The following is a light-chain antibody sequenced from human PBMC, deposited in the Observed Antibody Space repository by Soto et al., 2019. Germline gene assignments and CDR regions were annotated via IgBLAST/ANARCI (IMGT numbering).Light chain of an antibody. CDR2: KAS. V-gene: IGKV1-5*03. Sequence: DIQMTQSPSTLSASVGDRVTITFRASQSVSIWLAWYQQKPGKAPKVLIYKASTLESGVASKFGGSGAGTEVILTTRSLQPDDFATYYCQNYNKNPDTFGQGTKLDIK. CDR1: QSVSIW. CDR3: QNYNKNPDT. J-gene: IGKJ2*01.